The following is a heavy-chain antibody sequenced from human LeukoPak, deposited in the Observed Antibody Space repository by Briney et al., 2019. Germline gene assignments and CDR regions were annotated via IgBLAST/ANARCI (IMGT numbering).Heavy chain of an antibody. CDR1: GFTVSRNY. CDR2: IYSGGST. D-gene: IGHD2-15*01. Sequence: GGSLRLSCAASGFTVSRNYMSWVRQAPGKGLEWVSVIYSGGSTYYADSVKGRFTISRDNSKNTLYFQMNSLRAEDTAVYYCASGIGYCSGGSCYSFDHWGQGTLVTVFS. V-gene: IGHV3-53*01. J-gene: IGHJ4*02. CDR3: ASGIGYCSGGSCYSFDH.